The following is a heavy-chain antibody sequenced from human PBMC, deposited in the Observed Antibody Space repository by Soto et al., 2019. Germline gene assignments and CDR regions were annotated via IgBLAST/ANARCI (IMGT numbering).Heavy chain of an antibody. D-gene: IGHD3-9*01. Sequence: QLQLQESGPGLVKPSETLSLTCSVSGDSINSDSYYWGWIRQPPGKGLEWIGSTYYRGNTYYNPSLMTRVTIAVDKSKSQFSQKLNSVTAADAAVYFCARLEGLATISYYFDYCGQGTLVTVSS. CDR3: ARLEGLATISYYFDY. V-gene: IGHV4-39*01. J-gene: IGHJ4*02. CDR1: GDSINSDSYY. CDR2: TYYRGNT.